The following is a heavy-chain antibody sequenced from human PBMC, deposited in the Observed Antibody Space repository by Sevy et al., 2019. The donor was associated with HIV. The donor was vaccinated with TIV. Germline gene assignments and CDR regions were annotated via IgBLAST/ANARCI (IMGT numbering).Heavy chain of an antibody. Sequence: GGSLRLSCVGSGISISSHWMNWVRQSPGKGLEWVANINQDGSEIYCVDSVKGRFTISRDNAKNSGYLQMHFLRVEDSGVYYCARAMGVWGQGTTVTVSS. CDR3: ARAMGV. CDR1: GISISSHW. V-gene: IGHV3-7*03. J-gene: IGHJ6*02. CDR2: INQDGSEI.